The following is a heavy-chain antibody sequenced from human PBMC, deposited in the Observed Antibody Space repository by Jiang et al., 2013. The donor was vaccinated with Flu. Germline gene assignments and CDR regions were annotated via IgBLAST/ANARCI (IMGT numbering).Heavy chain of an antibody. CDR1: GFTFSSYG. J-gene: IGHJ4*02. D-gene: IGHD3-22*01. Sequence: QLLESGGGVVQPGRSLRLSCAASGFTFSSYGMHWVRQAPGKGLEWVAVISYDGSNKYYADSVKGRFTISRDKSKNTLYLQMNSLRAEDTAVYYCARDRRGYYDSGCDYWGQGTLVTVSS. CDR3: ARDRRGYYDSGCDY. V-gene: IGHV3-33*05. CDR2: ISYDGSNK.